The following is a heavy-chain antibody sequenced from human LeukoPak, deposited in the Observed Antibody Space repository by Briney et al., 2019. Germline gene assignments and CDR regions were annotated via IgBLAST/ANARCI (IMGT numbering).Heavy chain of an antibody. CDR1: GFTFTSPA. CDR2: IVVGSDNT. V-gene: IGHV1-58*01. CDR3: AADPRY. J-gene: IGHJ4*02. Sequence: TSVKVSCKASGFTFTSPAVQWVRQARGQRLEWIGWIVVGSDNTNYAQKFQERVTITRAMSTSTAYMELSSLRSEDTAVYYCAADPRYWGQGTLVTVSS.